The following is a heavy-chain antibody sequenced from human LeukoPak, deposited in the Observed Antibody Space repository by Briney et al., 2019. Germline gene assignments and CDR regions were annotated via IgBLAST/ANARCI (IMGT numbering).Heavy chain of an antibody. Sequence: GSSVKVSCKASAGAFSSYTISWVRQAPGQGLEWMGRIIPILGIANNAQKFQGRVTITADKSTSTAYMELSSLRSEDTAVYYCARDLGGYSGTHPGTFDYWGQGTLVTVSS. V-gene: IGHV1-69*04. J-gene: IGHJ4*02. D-gene: IGHD1-26*01. CDR2: IIPILGIA. CDR3: ARDLGGYSGTHPGTFDY. CDR1: AGAFSSYT.